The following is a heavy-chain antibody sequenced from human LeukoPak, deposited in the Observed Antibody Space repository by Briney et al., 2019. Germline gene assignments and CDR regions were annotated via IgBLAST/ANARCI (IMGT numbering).Heavy chain of an antibody. CDR1: GFTFSSYW. D-gene: IGHD6-13*01. V-gene: IGHV3-7*01. CDR2: IKQDGSEK. Sequence: GSLRLSCAASGFTFSSYWMSWVRQAPGKGLEWVANIKQDGSEKYYVDSVKGRFTISRDNAKNSLYLQMNSLRAEDTAVYYCARDPSGSWFSLDYWGQGTLVTVSS. J-gene: IGHJ4*02. CDR3: ARDPSGSWFSLDY.